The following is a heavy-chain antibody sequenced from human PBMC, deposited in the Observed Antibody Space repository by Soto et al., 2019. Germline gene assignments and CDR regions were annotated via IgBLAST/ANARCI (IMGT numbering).Heavy chain of an antibody. CDR2: INPSGGST. CDR1: GYTFTSYY. V-gene: IGHV1-46*01. D-gene: IGHD2-2*01. J-gene: IGHJ4*02. CDR3: AREVLSVGYCISTGCPAPFDY. Sequence: ASVKVSCKASGYTFTSYYMHWMRQAPGQGLEWMGIINPSGGSTSYAQKFQGRVTMARDTSTSTVYMELSSLRSEDTAVYYCAREVLSVGYCISTGCPAPFDYWGQGTLVTVSS.